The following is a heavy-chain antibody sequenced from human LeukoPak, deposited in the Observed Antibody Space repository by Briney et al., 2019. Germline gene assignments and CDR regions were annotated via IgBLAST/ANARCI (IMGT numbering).Heavy chain of an antibody. CDR1: GFTFSDYA. CDR2: ISFHGSDK. Sequence: GRSLRLSCAASGFTFSDYALHWVRQAPGKGLEWVAFISFHGSDKYYADSVKGRFTISRDGSKNTVFLQMSSLRAEDTAVYYCARGERHGDYTLDSWGQETLVTVSS. CDR3: ARGERHGDYTLDS. J-gene: IGHJ4*02. D-gene: IGHD4-17*01. V-gene: IGHV3-30*15.